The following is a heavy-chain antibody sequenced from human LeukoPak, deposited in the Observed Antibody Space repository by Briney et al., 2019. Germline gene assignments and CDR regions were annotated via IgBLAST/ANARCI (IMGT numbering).Heavy chain of an antibody. CDR3: TTGVRYGQYYFDY. Sequence: PGGSLRLSCAASGFTFSNAWTSWVRQAPGKGLEWVGRIKSKTDGGTTDYAAPVKGRFTISRDDSKNTLYLQMNSLKTENTAVYYCTTGVRYGQYYFDYWGQGTLVTVSS. V-gene: IGHV3-15*01. J-gene: IGHJ4*02. CDR1: GFTFSNAW. D-gene: IGHD5-18*01. CDR2: IKSKTDGGTT.